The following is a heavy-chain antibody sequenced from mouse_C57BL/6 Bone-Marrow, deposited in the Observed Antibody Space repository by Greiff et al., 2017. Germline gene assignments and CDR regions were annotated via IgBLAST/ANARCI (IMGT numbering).Heavy chain of an antibody. Sequence: EVKLMESGAELVRPGASVKLSCTASGFNIKDDYMHWVKQRPEQGLEWIGWIDPENGDTEYASKFQGKATITADTSSNTAYLQLSSLTSEDTAVYYCTTISTVVYWYFDVWGKGTTVTGSS. D-gene: IGHD1-1*01. CDR3: TTISTVVYWYFDV. CDR2: IDPENGDT. V-gene: IGHV14-4*01. CDR1: GFNIKDDY. J-gene: IGHJ1*03.